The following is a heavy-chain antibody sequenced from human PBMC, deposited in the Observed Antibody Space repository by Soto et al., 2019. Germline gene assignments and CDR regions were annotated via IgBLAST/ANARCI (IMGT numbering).Heavy chain of an antibody. V-gene: IGHV4-39*01. Sequence: SSETLSLTCTVSGGSISTENYYWVWVRQPPGKGLEWIGSIYYSGRTYYSPSLKSRVTISVDTSKNQFSLKLSSVTAADTAVYYCARHESRGSSWPNKKYYFDYWGQGTLVTVS. J-gene: IGHJ4*02. CDR1: GGSISTENYY. D-gene: IGHD6-13*01. CDR3: ARHESRGSSWPNKKYYFDY. CDR2: IYYSGRT.